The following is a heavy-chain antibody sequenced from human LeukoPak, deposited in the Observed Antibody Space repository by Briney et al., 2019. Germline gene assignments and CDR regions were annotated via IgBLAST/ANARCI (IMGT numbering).Heavy chain of an antibody. CDR3: ARESYYGSGSYYY. CDR1: GYTFTGYY. V-gene: IGHV1-2*02. CDR2: INPNSGGT. J-gene: IGHJ4*02. Sequence: ASVKVSCEASGYTFTGYYIHWVRQAPGQGLEWMGWINPNSGGTNYAQKFQGRVTMTRDTSISTAYIELSRLRSDDTAVYYCARESYYGSGSYYYWGQGTLVTVSS. D-gene: IGHD3-10*01.